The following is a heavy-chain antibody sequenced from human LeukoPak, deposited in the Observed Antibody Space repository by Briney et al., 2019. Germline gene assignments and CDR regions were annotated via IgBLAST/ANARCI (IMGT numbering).Heavy chain of an antibody. Sequence: GGSLRLSCAASGFTVSSNYMSWVRQAPGKGLEWVSVIYSGGSTYYADSVKGRFTISRDNSKNTLYLQMNSLRAEDTAVYYCAKDSRPYYYGSGSYATDAFDIWGQGTMVTVSS. D-gene: IGHD3-10*01. CDR2: IYSGGST. CDR3: AKDSRPYYYGSGSYATDAFDI. V-gene: IGHV3-53*01. J-gene: IGHJ3*02. CDR1: GFTVSSNY.